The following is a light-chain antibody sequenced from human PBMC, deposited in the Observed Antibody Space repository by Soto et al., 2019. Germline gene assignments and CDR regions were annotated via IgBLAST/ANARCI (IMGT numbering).Light chain of an antibody. V-gene: IGLV2-14*03. CDR1: SSDVGGYDY. CDR3: SSYTSSITLV. J-gene: IGLJ2*01. CDR2: DVN. Sequence: QSVLTQPASVSGSPGQSITISCTGTSSDVGGYDYVSWYQQHPGKAPKLMLYDVNNRPSGVSNRFSGSKSGNTASLTISGLQAEDEADYYCSSYTSSITLVFGAGNKVTVL.